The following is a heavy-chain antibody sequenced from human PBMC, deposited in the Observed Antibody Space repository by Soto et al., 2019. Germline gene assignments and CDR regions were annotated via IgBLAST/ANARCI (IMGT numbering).Heavy chain of an antibody. D-gene: IGHD3-9*01. CDR1: GFTFDVHA. CDR2: ITWNSVAL. J-gene: IGHJ4*02. V-gene: IGHV3-9*01. CDR3: AKERVRDFDG. Sequence: VQLVESGGGLVRPGGSLRLSCAASGFTFDVHAMHWVRQAPGKGLEWISAITWNSVALDYADSVKGRFTISRDNAKNSLYLQMNSLRPEDTALYYCAKERVRDFDGWGQGTLVTVSS.